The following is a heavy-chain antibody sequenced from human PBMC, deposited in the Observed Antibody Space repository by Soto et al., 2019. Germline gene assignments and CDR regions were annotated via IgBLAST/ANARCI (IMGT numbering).Heavy chain of an antibody. CDR3: AKAPMLLGIRGIDY. J-gene: IGHJ4*02. CDR2: VSSASSYK. Sequence: EVQLVESGGGLVRPGGSLRLSCAASGFMFSKYDMNWVRQAPGKGLEWVSSVSSASSYKYYADSVRGRFTISRDNAKESLYLQINSLRAEDTAIYYCAKAPMLLGIRGIDYWGQGTLVTVSS. CDR1: GFMFSKYD. D-gene: IGHD7-27*01. V-gene: IGHV3-21*01.